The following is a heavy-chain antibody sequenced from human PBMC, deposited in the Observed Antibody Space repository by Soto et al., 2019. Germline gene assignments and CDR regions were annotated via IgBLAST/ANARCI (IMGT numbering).Heavy chain of an antibody. CDR2: IWYDGSNK. CDR1: GFTFSSYG. CDR3: ARDYQSFRGYTYGYSLDY. J-gene: IGHJ4*02. D-gene: IGHD5-18*01. Sequence: GGSLRLCCAASGFTFSSYGMHGVRQNPGKGLEWVAVIWYDGSNKYYADSLKGRFTISRDNSKNTLYLQMNSLRAEDTAVYYCARDYQSFRGYTYGYSLDYWGQGTLVTVSS. V-gene: IGHV3-33*01.